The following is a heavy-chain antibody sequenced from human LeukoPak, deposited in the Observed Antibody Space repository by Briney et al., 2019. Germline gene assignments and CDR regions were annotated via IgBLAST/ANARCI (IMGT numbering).Heavy chain of an antibody. CDR2: SSSNGGSK. Sequence: GGSLRLSCSASGFTFSTRPMHWVRQAPGKGLEYVSGSSSNGGSKYYADSVKGRFTISRDNSKNTVYLQMSSLRPEDTAVYYCVNQISGWVYWGQGTLVTVSS. J-gene: IGHJ4*02. D-gene: IGHD6-19*01. CDR1: GFTFSTRP. CDR3: VNQISGWVY. V-gene: IGHV3-64D*06.